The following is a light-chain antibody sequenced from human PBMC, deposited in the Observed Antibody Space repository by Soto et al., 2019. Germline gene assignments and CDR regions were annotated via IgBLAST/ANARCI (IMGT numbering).Light chain of an antibody. Sequence: EIQMTQTPSSLSASVGDIVTITCQASQDISNYLNWYQQKPGKAPKLLIYDASNLETGVPSRFSGSGSGTDFTFTISSLQPEDIATYYCQQYDNLPLTFGGGTMVDVK. J-gene: IGKJ4*01. V-gene: IGKV1-33*01. CDR1: QDISNY. CDR3: QQYDNLPLT. CDR2: DAS.